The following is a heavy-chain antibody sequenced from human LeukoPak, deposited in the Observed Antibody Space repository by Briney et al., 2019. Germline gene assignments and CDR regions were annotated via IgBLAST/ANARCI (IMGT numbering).Heavy chain of an antibody. D-gene: IGHD3-9*01. CDR3: ARVVGYFGKTYFDY. CDR1: GFTFSSYW. CDR2: INSDGSST. Sequence: PGGSLRLSCAASGFTFSSYWMHWVRQAPGKGLVWVSRINSDGSSTTYADSVKGRFTISRDNAKNTLYLQMNSLRAEDTAVYYCARVVGYFGKTYFDYWGQGTLVTVSS. V-gene: IGHV3-74*01. J-gene: IGHJ4*02.